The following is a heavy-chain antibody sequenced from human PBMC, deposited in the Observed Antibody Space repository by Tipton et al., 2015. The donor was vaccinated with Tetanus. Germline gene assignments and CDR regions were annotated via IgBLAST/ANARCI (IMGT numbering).Heavy chain of an antibody. Sequence: TLSLTCTVSGGSISSYYWSWIRQPPGKGLEWIGYIYSSGSTNYNPSLRSRVTISQDTSMNQFSLKLSSLTAADTAVYYCARHPQTSNNLDCWGQGTLVTVSS. V-gene: IGHV4-59*01. J-gene: IGHJ4*02. CDR3: ARHPQTSNNLDC. D-gene: IGHD5-24*01. CDR2: IYSSGST. CDR1: GGSISSYY.